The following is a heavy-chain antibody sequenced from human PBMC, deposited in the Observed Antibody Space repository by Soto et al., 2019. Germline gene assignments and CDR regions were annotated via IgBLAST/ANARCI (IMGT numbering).Heavy chain of an antibody. D-gene: IGHD3-10*01. CDR2: IYSGGYT. V-gene: IGHV3-53*01. J-gene: IGHJ4*02. CDR1: GFTVSNNY. Sequence: EVQLVESGGGLIQPGGSLRLSCAVSGFTVSNNYMSWVRQAPGKGLEGVSVIYSGGYTAYGDSVKGRFTISRDNSKNTLFPEMTRRAADNTAVFYSAPHPGGGGYWGQGTLVTVSS. CDR3: APHPGGGGY.